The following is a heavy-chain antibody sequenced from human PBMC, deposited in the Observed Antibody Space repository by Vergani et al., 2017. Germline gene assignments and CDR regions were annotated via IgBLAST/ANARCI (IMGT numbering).Heavy chain of an antibody. CDR2: ISYDGSNK. Sequence: QVQLVESGGGVVQPGRSLRLSCAASGFTFSSYGMHWVRQAPGKGLEWVAVISYDGSNKYYADSVKGRFTISRDNSKNTLYLQMNSLRAEDTAVYYCAKDDTIAGSMVRGANWGQGTLVTVSS. CDR1: GFTFSSYG. V-gene: IGHV3-30*18. J-gene: IGHJ4*02. CDR3: AKDDTIAGSMVRGAN. D-gene: IGHD3-10*01.